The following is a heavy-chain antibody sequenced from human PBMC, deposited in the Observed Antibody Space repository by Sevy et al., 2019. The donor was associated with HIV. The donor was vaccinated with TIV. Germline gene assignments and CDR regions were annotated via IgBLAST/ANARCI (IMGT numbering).Heavy chain of an antibody. CDR2: ISPYDGDT. D-gene: IGHD1-26*01. CDR3: TGGTWEVLTGIAYYYSGMDV. Sequence: ASVKVSCQSSGYNFNIYTIHWVRQARGQGLEWVGRISPYDGDTDYAHNFHGGVSLTMDTSTGTAYLGLTSLRSDDTAVYFCTGGTWEVLTGIAYYYSGMDVWGQGTTVTVSS. J-gene: IGHJ6*02. V-gene: IGHV1-18*01. CDR1: GYNFNIYT.